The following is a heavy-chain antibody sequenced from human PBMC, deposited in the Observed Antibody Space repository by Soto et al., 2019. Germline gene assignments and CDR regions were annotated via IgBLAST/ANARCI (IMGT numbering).Heavy chain of an antibody. CDR2: IYSGGST. CDR3: ARGIYPPLRYLDWSDYYYYMDV. D-gene: IGHD3-9*01. V-gene: IGHV3-53*04. Sequence: EVQLMESGGGLVQPGGSLRLSCAASGFTVSSNYMSWVRQAPGKGLEWVSVIYSGGSTYYADSVKGRFTISRHNSKNTLYLQMNSLRAEDTAVYYCARGIYPPLRYLDWSDYYYYMDVWGKGTTVTVSS. J-gene: IGHJ6*03. CDR1: GFTVSSNY.